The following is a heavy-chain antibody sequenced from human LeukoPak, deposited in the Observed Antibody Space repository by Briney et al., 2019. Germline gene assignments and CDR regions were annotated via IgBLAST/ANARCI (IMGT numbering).Heavy chain of an antibody. CDR3: AKRGRPGTQVVVMHFDY. CDR2: ISGSGGST. D-gene: IGHD3-22*01. V-gene: IGHV3-23*01. Sequence: PGGSLRLSCAASGFTFSSYGMSWVRQAPGKGLEWVSAISGSGGSTYYADSVKGRFTISRDNSKNTLYLQMNSLRAEDTAVYYCAKRGRPGTQVVVMHFDYWGQGTLVTVSS. J-gene: IGHJ4*02. CDR1: GFTFSSYG.